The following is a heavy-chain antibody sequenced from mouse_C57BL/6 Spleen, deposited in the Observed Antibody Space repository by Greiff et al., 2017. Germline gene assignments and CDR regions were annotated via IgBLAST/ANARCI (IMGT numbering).Heavy chain of an antibody. J-gene: IGHJ3*01. V-gene: IGHV2-6*01. Sequence: VKVVESGPGLVAPSQSLSITCTVSGFSLTSYGVDWVRQSPGKGLEWLGVIWGVGSTNYNSALKSRLSISKDNSKSQVFLKMNSLQTDDTAMYYCASESNYSWFAYWGQGTLVTVSA. D-gene: IGHD2-5*01. CDR1: GFSLTSYG. CDR2: IWGVGST. CDR3: ASESNYSWFAY.